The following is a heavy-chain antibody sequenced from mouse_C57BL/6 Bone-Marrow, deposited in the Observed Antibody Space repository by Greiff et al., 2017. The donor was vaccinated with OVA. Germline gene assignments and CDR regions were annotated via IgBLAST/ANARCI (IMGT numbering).Heavy chain of an antibody. CDR3: ASLVAWYFDV. J-gene: IGHJ1*03. CDR1: GFTFSSYA. CDR2: ISDGGSYT. V-gene: IGHV5-4*03. Sequence: EVKLVESGGGLVKPGGSLKLSCAASGFTFSSYAMSWVRQTPEKRLEWVATISDGGSYTYYPDNVKGRFTISRDNAKNNLYLQMSHLKSEDTAMYYCASLVAWYFDVWGTGTTVTVSS. D-gene: IGHD1-1*01.